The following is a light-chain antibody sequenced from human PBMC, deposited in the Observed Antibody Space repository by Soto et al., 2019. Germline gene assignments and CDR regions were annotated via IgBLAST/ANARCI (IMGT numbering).Light chain of an antibody. CDR2: TSS. J-gene: IGKJ4*01. Sequence: IEMTQSPASLSASVGDRVTITCRASQTIATYLNWFQHKSGRAPKLLIYTSSSVNSGVSSSFRGSGSGTDFTLTINDVQPEDSATYYCQQSYSSLVAFGAGTKVDIK. V-gene: IGKV1-39*01. CDR1: QTIATY. CDR3: QQSYSSLVA.